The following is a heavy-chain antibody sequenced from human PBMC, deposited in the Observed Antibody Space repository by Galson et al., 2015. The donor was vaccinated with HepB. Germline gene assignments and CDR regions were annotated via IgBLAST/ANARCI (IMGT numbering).Heavy chain of an antibody. CDR3: ARDNYGGNSRFDS. D-gene: IGHD4-23*01. Sequence: SETLSLTCAVYGGSFSGYSWTWIRQPPGKGLEWIGEINHTGTTNYNPSLKSRVTLSVDTSKNQFSLRLTSVTAADTAVYYCARDNYGGNSRFDSWGQGTLVTVSS. J-gene: IGHJ4*02. V-gene: IGHV4-34*01. CDR2: INHTGTT. CDR1: GGSFSGYS.